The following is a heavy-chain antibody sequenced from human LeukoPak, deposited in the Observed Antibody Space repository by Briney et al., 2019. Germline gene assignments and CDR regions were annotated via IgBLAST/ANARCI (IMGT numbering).Heavy chain of an antibody. CDR1: GFTFSSYA. Sequence: PGRSLGLSCAASGFTFSSYAMHWVRQAPGKGLEWVAVISYDGSNKYYADSVKGRFTISRDNSKNTLYLQMNSLRAEDTAVYYCARDQRELRFLEWLSSYYYYGMDVWGQGTTVTVSS. V-gene: IGHV3-30-3*01. J-gene: IGHJ6*02. CDR3: ARDQRELRFLEWLSSYYYYGMDV. CDR2: ISYDGSNK. D-gene: IGHD3-3*01.